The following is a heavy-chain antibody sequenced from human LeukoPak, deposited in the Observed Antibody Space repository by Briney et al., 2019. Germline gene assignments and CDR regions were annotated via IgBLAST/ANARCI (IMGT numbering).Heavy chain of an antibody. Sequence: GESLKISCKGSGYNFTSYWISWVRQMPGKGLEWMGRIDPSDSYTNYSPSFQGHVTISADKSISTAYLQWSSLKASDTAMYYCARQTMVRGVIMTIDYWGQGTLVTVSS. CDR3: ARQTMVRGVIMTIDY. V-gene: IGHV5-10-1*01. CDR1: GYNFTSYW. D-gene: IGHD3-10*01. J-gene: IGHJ4*02. CDR2: IDPSDSYT.